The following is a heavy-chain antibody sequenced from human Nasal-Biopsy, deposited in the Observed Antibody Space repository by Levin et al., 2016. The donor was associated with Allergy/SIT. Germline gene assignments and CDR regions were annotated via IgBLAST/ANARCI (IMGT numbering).Heavy chain of an antibody. D-gene: IGHD4-23*01. J-gene: IGHJ6*02. CDR3: ATSKTTFGGLGPQYHYYYVMDR. CDR2: ITSSSSAI. V-gene: IGHV3-48*01. Sequence: GESLKISCAASGFTFSSYRMNWVRQAPGKGPEWVSYITSSSSAIYYADSVEGRFTISRDNAKNSLYLQMNSLRVEDTAVYYCATSKTTFGGLGPQYHYYYVMDRLGPRDHGHRLL. CDR1: GFTFSSYR.